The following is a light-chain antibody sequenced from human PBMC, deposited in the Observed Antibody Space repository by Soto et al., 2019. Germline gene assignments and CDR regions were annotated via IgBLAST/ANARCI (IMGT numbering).Light chain of an antibody. CDR2: DVG. J-gene: IGLJ2*01. CDR1: SSDVGVYNY. CDR3: SSYTSSSTLVV. V-gene: IGLV2-14*01. Sequence: QSALTQPASVSGSPGQSISISCTGTSSDVGVYNYVSWYQQHPGKAPKLMIYDVGNRPSGVSNRFSGSKSGNTASLTISGLQAEDEADYYCSSYTSSSTLVVFGGGTKLTVL.